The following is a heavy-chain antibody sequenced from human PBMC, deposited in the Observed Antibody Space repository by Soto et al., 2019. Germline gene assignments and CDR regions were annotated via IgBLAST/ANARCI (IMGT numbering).Heavy chain of an antibody. CDR1: GGTLRSYS. D-gene: IGHD3-16*02. J-gene: IGHJ5*02. CDR2: LIPSFGTA. V-gene: IGHV1-69*01. Sequence: QVQLVQSGAEVKKPGSSVKVSCKASGGTLRSYSISWVRQAPGQGLEWMGGLIPSFGTANYAQKFQGTVTIIADEYTSTAYMELTNLKSEDTALYYCARSRLGGQLPSYNWFDPWGQEPWSPSPQ. CDR3: ARSRLGGQLPSYNWFDP.